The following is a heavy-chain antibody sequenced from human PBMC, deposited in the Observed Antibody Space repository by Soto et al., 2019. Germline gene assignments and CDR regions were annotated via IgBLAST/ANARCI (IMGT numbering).Heavy chain of an antibody. V-gene: IGHV3-33*01. CDR1: GFTFSSYG. CDR2: IWYDGSNK. D-gene: IGHD4-17*01. J-gene: IGHJ4*02. CDR3: ARDENEVHDYGDYERFYYFDY. Sequence: GGSLRLSCAASGFTFSSYGMHWVRQAPGKGLEWVAVIWYDGSNKYYADSVKGRFTISRDNSKNTLYLQMNSLRAEDTAVYYCARDENEVHDYGDYERFYYFDYWGQGTLVTVSS.